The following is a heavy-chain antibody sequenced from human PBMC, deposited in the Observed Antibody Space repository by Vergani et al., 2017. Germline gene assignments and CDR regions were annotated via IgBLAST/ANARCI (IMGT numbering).Heavy chain of an antibody. J-gene: IGHJ2*01. CDR1: GFTSSSYA. CDR2: ISGSGGST. Sequence: EVQLVESGGGLVKPGGSLRLSCAASGFTSSSYAMSWVRQAPGKGLEWVSAISGSGGSTYYADSVKGRFTISRDNSKNTLYLQMNSLRAEDTAVYYCVRAIGAYGDYRYCYFDLWGRGTLVTVSS. V-gene: IGHV3-23*04. CDR3: VRAIGAYGDYRYCYFDL. D-gene: IGHD4-17*01.